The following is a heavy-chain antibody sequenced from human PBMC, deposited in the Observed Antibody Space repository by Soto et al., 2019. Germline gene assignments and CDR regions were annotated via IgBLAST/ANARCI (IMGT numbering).Heavy chain of an antibody. CDR1: GYTFTSYT. CDR2: ISVYNGNT. CDR3: AREYYYGSGNEGGPIHY. J-gene: IGHJ4*02. D-gene: IGHD3-10*01. Sequence: QVQLVQSGAEVKKPGASVKVSCKASGYTFTSYTISWVRQAPGQGLEWMGWISVYNGNTNYAQKLQGRVTMTTDTSTSTAYMELRSLRSDDTAVYYCAREYYYGSGNEGGPIHYWGQGTLVTVSS. V-gene: IGHV1-18*01.